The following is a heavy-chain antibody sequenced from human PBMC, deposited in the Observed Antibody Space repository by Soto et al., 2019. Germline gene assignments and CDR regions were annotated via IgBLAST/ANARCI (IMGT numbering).Heavy chain of an antibody. Sequence: QVQLVQSGAEVKKPGSTVRVSCKASDVTFTFYSINWVRQAPGLGLEWMGRINPILSMSNYAQRFQGRVTMTADKSTSTAYMELSSLRSEHTAMYYCASSYGSGYRAFDYWGQGALVTVSS. CDR3: ASSYGSGYRAFDY. V-gene: IGHV1-69*02. J-gene: IGHJ4*02. CDR2: INPILSMS. D-gene: IGHD3-10*01. CDR1: DVTFTFYS.